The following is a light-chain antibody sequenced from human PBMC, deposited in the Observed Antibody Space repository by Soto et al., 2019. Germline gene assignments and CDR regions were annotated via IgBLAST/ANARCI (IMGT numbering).Light chain of an antibody. V-gene: IGKV3-11*01. CDR1: QSISSY. CDR2: AAY. CDR3: HQRSAWPFT. J-gene: IGKJ3*01. Sequence: EIVLTQSPATLSLSPGERATLSCRASQSISSYLAWYQQKPDQAPRLLIYAAYSRATGIPARFSGSGSGTDFTLSIGSLEVVDFAVYYCHQRSAWPFTFGPGTKVDIK.